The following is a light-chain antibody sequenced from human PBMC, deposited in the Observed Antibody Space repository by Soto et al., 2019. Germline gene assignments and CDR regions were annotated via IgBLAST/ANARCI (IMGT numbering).Light chain of an antibody. J-gene: IGLJ6*01. CDR2: DNN. V-gene: IGLV1-51*01. Sequence: QSVLTRPPSVSAAPGQKVTISCSGSSSNIGNNYVSWYQQLPGTAPKLLIYDNNKRPSGIPDRFSGSKSGTSATLGITGLQTGDEADYYCGTWDSSLSAHNVFGSGTQLTVL. CDR3: GTWDSSLSAHNV. CDR1: SSNIGNNY.